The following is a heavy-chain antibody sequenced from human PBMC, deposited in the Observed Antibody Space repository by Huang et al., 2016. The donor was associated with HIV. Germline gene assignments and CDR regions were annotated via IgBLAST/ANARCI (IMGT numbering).Heavy chain of an antibody. Sequence: QVHLEQWGAGLLKPSETLSLTCAVYGGSFSGYYWNWIRQSPGKGLEWIGQINKSGNSDSNPSLKSRVTLSVDTSKNQFSLRLSSVSAADTAVYYCAREVMIAFGGPFDPWGQGTQVTVSA. CDR2: INKSGNS. CDR1: GGSFSGYY. J-gene: IGHJ5*02. V-gene: IGHV4-34*02. CDR3: AREVMIAFGGPFDP. D-gene: IGHD3-16*01.